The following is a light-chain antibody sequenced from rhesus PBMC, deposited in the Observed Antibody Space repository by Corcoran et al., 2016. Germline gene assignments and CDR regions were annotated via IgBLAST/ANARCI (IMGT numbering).Light chain of an antibody. V-gene: IGKV1-25*01. J-gene: IGKJ1*01. CDR2: DAF. Sequence: DIQMTQSPSSLSASVGDTVTITCQASQGISKYLAWYQQKPGKAPKLLIYDAFTLQSGVPSRVSGSGSGTEFTLTISSLQPEDFATYSCQQHNSYPWTFGQGTKVEIK. CDR3: QQHNSYPWT. CDR1: QGISKY.